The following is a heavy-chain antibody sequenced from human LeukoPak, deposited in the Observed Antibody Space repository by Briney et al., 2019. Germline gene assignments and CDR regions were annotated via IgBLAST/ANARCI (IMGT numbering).Heavy chain of an antibody. J-gene: IGHJ4*02. D-gene: IGHD5-12*01. CDR2: VRGSGTDT. CDR1: GFTFSTYA. V-gene: IGHV3-23*01. CDR3: AKTSRTNSAYDSPFDY. Sequence: GGSLRLSCAASGFTFSTYAMSWVRQAPGKGLEWVSAVRGSGTDTYYADSVKGRFTISRDDSKNTLYLQMNSLRAEDTAIYYCAKTSRTNSAYDSPFDYWGQGTLVTVSS.